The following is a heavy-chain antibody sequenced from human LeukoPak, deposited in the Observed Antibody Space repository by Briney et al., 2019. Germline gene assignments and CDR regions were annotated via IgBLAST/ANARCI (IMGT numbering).Heavy chain of an antibody. CDR2: IRSDGSNT. CDR1: GFTFSSYW. J-gene: IGHJ4*02. CDR3: ARGNMLRDIDY. Sequence: PGGSLRLSCAASGFTFSSYWMHWVRQAPGKGLEWVAVIRSDGSNTYSADSVRGRFTISRDNSKNTLFLQMSSLTAEDTAVYYCARGNMLRDIDYWGQGTLVTVSS. D-gene: IGHD2-15*01. V-gene: IGHV3-33*08.